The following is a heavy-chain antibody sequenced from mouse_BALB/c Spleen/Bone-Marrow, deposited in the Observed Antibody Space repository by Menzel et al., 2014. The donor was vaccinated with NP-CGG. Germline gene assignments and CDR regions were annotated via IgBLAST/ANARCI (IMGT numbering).Heavy chain of an antibody. CDR3: ARLPSYYRYEDAY. CDR1: GFAFSSYD. J-gene: IGHJ3*01. Sequence: EVQVVESGGGLVKPGGSLKLSCAASGFAFSSYDMSWVRQTPEKRLEWVAYISSGGGSTYYPDTVKGRFTISRDNAKNTLYMQMSSPKSEDTAMYYCARLPSYYRYEDAYWGQGTLVTVSA. D-gene: IGHD2-14*01. CDR2: ISSGGGST. V-gene: IGHV5-12-1*01.